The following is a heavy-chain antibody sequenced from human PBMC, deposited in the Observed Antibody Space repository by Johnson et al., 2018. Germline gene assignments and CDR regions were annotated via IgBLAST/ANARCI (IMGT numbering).Heavy chain of an antibody. V-gene: IGHV3-33*06. CDR1: GFTFSSYG. CDR3: AKDTAVAGHYYYYYYMDV. J-gene: IGHJ6*03. Sequence: QVQLVQSGGGVVQPGRSLRLSCAASGFTFSSYGMHWVRQAPGKGLEWVAVIWYDGRNKYYADSVKGRFTISRDNSKNKLYLQMNSLRAEDTAVYYCAKDTAVAGHYYYYYYMDVWGKGTTVTVSS. CDR2: IWYDGRNK. D-gene: IGHD6-19*01.